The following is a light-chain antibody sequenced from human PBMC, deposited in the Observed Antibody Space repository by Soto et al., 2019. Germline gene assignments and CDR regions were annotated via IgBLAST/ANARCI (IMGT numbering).Light chain of an antibody. CDR3: CSYASSTSYV. Sequence: SVLTQPASVSGSPAQSITISCTGTSGDVGGYNFVSWYQQYPGKAPKLMIHDVTARPSGVSIRFSGSKSGTTASLTISGLQPEDEADYYCCSYASSTSYVFGTGTKVTV. CDR2: DVT. J-gene: IGLJ1*01. CDR1: SGDVGGYNF. V-gene: IGLV2-14*01.